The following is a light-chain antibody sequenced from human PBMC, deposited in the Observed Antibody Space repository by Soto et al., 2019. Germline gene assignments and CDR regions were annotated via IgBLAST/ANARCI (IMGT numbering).Light chain of an antibody. CDR1: QRVRSSY. Sequence: EIVLTQSPGTLSLSPGERATLSFRASQRVRSSYLDWYQKNPGKAPRLPIYGASSRATGIPDRFSGSGSGTDFTLTISRLDPEDFEVYYWQQYGSSLFGAGTKVDIK. CDR2: GAS. CDR3: QQYGSSL. V-gene: IGKV3-20*01. J-gene: IGKJ3*01.